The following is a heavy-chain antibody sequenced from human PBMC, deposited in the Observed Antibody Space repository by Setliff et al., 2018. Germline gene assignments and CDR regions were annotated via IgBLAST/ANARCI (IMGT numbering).Heavy chain of an antibody. CDR3: AYNGYNGAFDI. J-gene: IGHJ3*02. CDR1: GYRFSISW. CDR2: IYPGDSDT. D-gene: IGHD5-12*01. V-gene: IGHV5-51*01. Sequence: GESLKISCKDSGYRFSISWIGWVRQMPGKGLEWMGVIYPGDSDTRYSPSFQGQVTIAADKSITTAYLQWSSLKASDTAMYYCAYNGYNGAFDILGQGTMVTVSS.